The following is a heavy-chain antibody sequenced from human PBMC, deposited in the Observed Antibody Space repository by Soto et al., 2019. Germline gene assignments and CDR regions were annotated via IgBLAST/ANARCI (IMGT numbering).Heavy chain of an antibody. CDR2: INPNSGGT. D-gene: IGHD6-19*01. J-gene: IGHJ4*02. Sequence: QVQLVQSGAEVKKPGASVEVSCKTSGYTFSDHYTHWVRQAPGQGLEWMGWINPNSGGTGYAVKFQGSVTMTRDTSISTAYMELNRLNSDDTAVYYCVRGGPVAGPTSSEAYHPFDFWGQGTLVTVSS. CDR1: GYTFSDHY. V-gene: IGHV1-2*02. CDR3: VRGGPVAGPTSSEAYHPFDF.